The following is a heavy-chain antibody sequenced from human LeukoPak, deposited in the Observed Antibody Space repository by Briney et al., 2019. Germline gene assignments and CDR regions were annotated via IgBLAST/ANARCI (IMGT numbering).Heavy chain of an antibody. CDR2: INDNGAGT. Sequence: GGSLRLSCAASGFTFSSYAMSWVRQAPGKGLKWVSTINDNGAGTYYADSVKGRFTISRDNSYNTVSLQMNSLRAEDTAVYYCAKPRGLAIVGAHFDYWGQGTLVTVSS. V-gene: IGHV3-23*01. D-gene: IGHD1-26*01. CDR3: AKPRGLAIVGAHFDY. J-gene: IGHJ4*02. CDR1: GFTFSSYA.